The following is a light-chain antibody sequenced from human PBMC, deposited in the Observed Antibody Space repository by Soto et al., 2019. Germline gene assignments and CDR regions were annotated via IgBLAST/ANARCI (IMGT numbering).Light chain of an antibody. CDR1: QSVSSY. J-gene: IGKJ5*01. Sequence: EIVLTQSPATLSLSPQARATLSCRASQSVSSYLAWYQQKPGQAPSLLIYGASTRATGIPARFSGSGSGTEFTLTISSLQSEDFAVYFCHQYNNWPRTFGQGTRLEIK. CDR2: GAS. V-gene: IGKV3-15*01. CDR3: HQYNNWPRT.